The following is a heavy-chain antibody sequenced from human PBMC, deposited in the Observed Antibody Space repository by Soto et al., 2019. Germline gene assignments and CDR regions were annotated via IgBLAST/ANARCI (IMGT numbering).Heavy chain of an antibody. CDR2: INAGNGNT. Sequence: ASVKVSCKASGYTFTSYAMHWVRQAPGQRLEWMGWINAGNGNTKYSQKFQGRVTITRDTSASTAYMELSSLRSEDTAVYYCARESSSPNIVLMVYAIKGPFDYWGQGTLVTVSS. CDR1: GYTFTSYA. CDR3: ARESSSPNIVLMVYAIKGPFDY. D-gene: IGHD2-8*01. V-gene: IGHV1-3*01. J-gene: IGHJ4*02.